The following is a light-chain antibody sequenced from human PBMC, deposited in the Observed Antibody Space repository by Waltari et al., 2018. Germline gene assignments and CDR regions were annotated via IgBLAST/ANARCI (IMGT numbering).Light chain of an antibody. V-gene: IGLV4-69*01. CDR2: VNSDGSH. J-gene: IGLJ3*02. CDR1: SGPTGKA. CDR3: QTGGHGTWV. Sequence: QLVLTQSPSAPASLGASVKPTCPLSSGPTGKAIPCLHQQPEKGPRYLMKVNSDGSHSKGDEIPDRFSGSSSGAERYLTISSLQSEDEADYYCQTGGHGTWVFGGGTKLTVL.